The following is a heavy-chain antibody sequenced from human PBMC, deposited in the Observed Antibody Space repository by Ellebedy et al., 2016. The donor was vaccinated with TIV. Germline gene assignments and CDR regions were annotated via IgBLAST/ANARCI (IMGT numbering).Heavy chain of an antibody. D-gene: IGHD2-8*01. CDR1: GFTFSTYS. CDR3: ARYAGGVYHIDY. V-gene: IGHV3-48*02. CDR2: IRSSTNSI. J-gene: IGHJ4*02. Sequence: GGSLRLSXAASGFTFSTYSMNWVRQAPGKGLEWVAFIRSSTNSISYADSVKGRFTISRDDAENSLYLQMNSLRDEDTAVYYCARYAGGVYHIDYWGQGTLVTVSP.